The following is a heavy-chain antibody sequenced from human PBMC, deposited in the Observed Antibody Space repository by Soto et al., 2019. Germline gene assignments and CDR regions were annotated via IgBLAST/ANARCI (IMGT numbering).Heavy chain of an antibody. CDR2: IKQDRSEK. CDR1: GFTFSSYW. Sequence: GGSLRLSCAASGFTFSSYWMSWVRQAPGKGLEWVANIKQDRSEKYYVDSVKGRFTISRDNAKNSLYLQMNSLRAEDTAVYYCARRQGPGIAAAAGGYYYYGMDVWGQGTTVTVSS. CDR3: ARRQGPGIAAAAGGYYYYGMDV. D-gene: IGHD6-13*01. J-gene: IGHJ6*01. V-gene: IGHV3-7*01.